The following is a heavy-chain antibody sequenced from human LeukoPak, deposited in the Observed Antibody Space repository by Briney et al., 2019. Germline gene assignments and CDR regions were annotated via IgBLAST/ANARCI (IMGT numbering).Heavy chain of an antibody. J-gene: IGHJ5*02. CDR1: GFPFNSQS. V-gene: IGHV3-21*01. D-gene: IGHD6-13*01. CDR2: LSSSSSYI. Sequence: GALRLSCAASGFPFNSQSMKWVRQAPGKGLGWVPSLSSSSSYIYYADSVKGRFTISRDNAKNSLYLQMNSLRAEDTAVYYCARGREEQLVYNWFDPWGQGTLVTVSS. CDR3: ARGREEQLVYNWFDP.